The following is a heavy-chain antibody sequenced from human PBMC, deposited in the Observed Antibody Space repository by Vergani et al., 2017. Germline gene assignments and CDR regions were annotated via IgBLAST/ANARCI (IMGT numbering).Heavy chain of an antibody. CDR1: GFTFSSYA. D-gene: IGHD5-24*01. CDR2: ISYDGSNK. V-gene: IGHV3-30-3*01. J-gene: IGHJ5*02. CDR3: ARLGEGRWLQLRWFDP. Sequence: QVQLVESGGGVVQPGRSLRLSCAASGFTFSSYAMHWVRQAPGKGLEWVAVISYDGSNKYYADSVKGRFTISRDNSKNTLYLQMNSLRAEDTAVYYCARLGEGRWLQLRWFDPWGQGTLVTVSS.